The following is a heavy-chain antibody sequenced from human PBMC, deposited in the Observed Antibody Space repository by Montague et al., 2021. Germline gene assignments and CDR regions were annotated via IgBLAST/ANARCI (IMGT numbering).Heavy chain of an antibody. V-gene: IGHV4-38-2*02. J-gene: IGHJ5*02. CDR1: GYSNSRTYF. D-gene: IGHD1-26*01. CDR2: FYHRTT. Sequence: SETLSLTCTVSGYSNSRTYFWRWVPSPLSTGLAWVGDFYHRTTFYNPSLKARLTVSMETSTNLFSLKLCSVTAAVTVIYYCAVGSESAWELLHHWGQGILVSVA. CDR3: AVGSESAWELLHH.